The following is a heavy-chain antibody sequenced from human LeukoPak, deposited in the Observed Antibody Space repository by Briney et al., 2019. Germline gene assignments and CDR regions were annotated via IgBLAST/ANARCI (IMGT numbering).Heavy chain of an antibody. Sequence: PGGSLRLSCAASVFTFSSYSMNWVRQAPGKGREWVSVIYSGGSTYYTDSVKGRFTISRDNSKNTLYLQMNSLRAEDTAVYYCARDVGLEMAIQSEIGAFDIWGQGTMVTVSS. CDR1: VFTFSSYS. CDR2: IYSGGST. J-gene: IGHJ3*02. CDR3: ARDVGLEMAIQSEIGAFDI. V-gene: IGHV3-66*02. D-gene: IGHD5-24*01.